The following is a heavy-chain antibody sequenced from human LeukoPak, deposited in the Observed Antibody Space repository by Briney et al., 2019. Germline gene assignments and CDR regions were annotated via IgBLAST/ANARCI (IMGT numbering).Heavy chain of an antibody. V-gene: IGHV3-21*01. D-gene: IGHD3-10*01. CDR1: GFTFSIYA. Sequence: GGSLRLSCAASGFTFSIYAMSWVRQAPGKGLEWVSSISSSSSYIYYADSVKGRFTISRDNAKNSLYLQMNSLRAEDTAVYYCARDPQFGYWGQGTLVTVSS. CDR3: ARDPQFGY. CDR2: ISSSSSYI. J-gene: IGHJ4*02.